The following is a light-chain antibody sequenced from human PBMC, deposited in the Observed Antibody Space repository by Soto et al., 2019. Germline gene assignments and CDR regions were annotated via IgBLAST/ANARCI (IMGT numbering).Light chain of an antibody. CDR3: MQALQTPYT. Sequence: DLMMTQSPLSLPVTPGEPASISCRSSQSLLHINGYNYLDWYLQKAGQSPQLLIYLGSNRASGVPDRFSGSGSGTDFTLKISRVEAEDVGVYYCMQALQTPYTFGQGTKLEIK. CDR1: QSLLHINGYNY. J-gene: IGKJ2*01. V-gene: IGKV2-28*01. CDR2: LGS.